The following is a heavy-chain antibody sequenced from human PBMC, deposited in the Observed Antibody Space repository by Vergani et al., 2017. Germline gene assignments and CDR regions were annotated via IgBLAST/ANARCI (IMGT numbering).Heavy chain of an antibody. CDR3: ARDRSHYDYYGMDV. CDR1: GFTFSSYG. V-gene: IGHV3-33*01. D-gene: IGHD1-26*01. CDR2: IWYDGSNK. J-gene: IGHJ6*02. Sequence: VQLLESGGGLVQPGGSLRLSCAASGFTFSSYGMHWVRQAPGKGLEWVAVIWYDGSNKYYADSVKGRFTISRDNSKNTLYLQMNSLRAEDTAVYYCARDRSHYDYYGMDVWGQGTTVTVSS.